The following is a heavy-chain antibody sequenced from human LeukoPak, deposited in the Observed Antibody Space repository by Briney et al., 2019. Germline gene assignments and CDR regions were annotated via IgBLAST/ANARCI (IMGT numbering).Heavy chain of an antibody. J-gene: IGHJ3*02. D-gene: IGHD1-26*01. CDR2: INPNSGGT. CDR1: GYTFTGYY. Sequence: ASVKVSCKASGYTFTGYYMHWVRQAPGQGLEWMGWINPNSGGTNYAQKFQGRVTMTTDTSTSTAYMELRSLRSDNTAVYYCARGGSYSAFDIWGQGTMVTVSS. V-gene: IGHV1-2*02. CDR3: ARGGSYSAFDI.